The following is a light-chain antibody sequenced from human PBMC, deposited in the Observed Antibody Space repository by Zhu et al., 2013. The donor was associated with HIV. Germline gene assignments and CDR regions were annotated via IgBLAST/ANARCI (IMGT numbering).Light chain of an antibody. CDR1: SSDVGGYNH. J-gene: IGLJ2*01. CDR3: ASYGGNNNVV. Sequence: SALTQPPSASGSPGQTVIMSCSGSSSDVGGYNHVSWYQQQPGRAPKLIIFDVNERPSGVPGRFSGSKSGNMASLTVSRLQPEDEATYYCASYGGNNNVVFGGGTKLTVL. V-gene: IGLV2-8*01. CDR2: DVN.